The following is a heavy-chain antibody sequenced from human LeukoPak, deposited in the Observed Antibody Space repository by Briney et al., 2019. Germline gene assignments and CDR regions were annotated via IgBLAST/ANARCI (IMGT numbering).Heavy chain of an antibody. CDR1: GGSISSGDYY. D-gene: IGHD4-17*01. Sequence: SRTLSLTCTVSGGSISSGDYYWSWIRQPPGKGLEWIGYIYYSGSTYYNPSLKSRVTISVDTSNNQFSLKLSSVTAADTAVYYCAREALRPSRWFDPWGQGTLVTVSS. V-gene: IGHV4-30-4*01. CDR3: AREALRPSRWFDP. CDR2: IYYSGST. J-gene: IGHJ5*02.